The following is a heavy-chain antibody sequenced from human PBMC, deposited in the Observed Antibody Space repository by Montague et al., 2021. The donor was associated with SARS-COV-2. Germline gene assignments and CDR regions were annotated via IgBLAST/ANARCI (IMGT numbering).Heavy chain of an antibody. Sequence: SETLSLTCTVSGGSISSSTYYWGWIRQPPGKGLEWIASIYYSGSTYFNPSLKSRVAISIDTSKNQFSLKLSSVTAADTAVYYCARDPSRQPLLYPIGDYYYGMDVWGQGTTVTVSS. CDR3: ARDPSRQPLLYPIGDYYYGMDV. CDR1: GGSISSSTYY. J-gene: IGHJ6*02. CDR2: IYYSGST. D-gene: IGHD2-2*02. V-gene: IGHV4-39*07.